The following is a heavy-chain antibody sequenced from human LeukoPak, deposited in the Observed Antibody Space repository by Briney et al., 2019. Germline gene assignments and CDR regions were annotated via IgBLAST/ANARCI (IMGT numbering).Heavy chain of an antibody. V-gene: IGHV4-31*03. J-gene: IGHJ4*02. D-gene: IGHD5-12*01. CDR1: GRSISSGGYF. Sequence: SQTLSLTCTVSGRSISSGGYFWNWIRQHPGKGLEWIGNIYHSGSTYHNPSLKSRVTISVDTSKNQFSLKLSSVTAADTAVYYCARRYSGYEYFDYWGQGTLVTVSS. CDR2: IYHSGST. CDR3: ARRYSGYEYFDY.